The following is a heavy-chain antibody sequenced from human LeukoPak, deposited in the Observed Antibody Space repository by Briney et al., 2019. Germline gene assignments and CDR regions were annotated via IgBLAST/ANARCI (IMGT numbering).Heavy chain of an antibody. CDR1: GGSISSYY. V-gene: IGHV4-59*08. CDR3: ARHGDYYDSSGYLDY. J-gene: IGHJ4*02. Sequence: SETLSLTCTVSGGSISSYYWSWIRQPPGKGLEWIGYIYYSGSTNYNPSLKSRVTISVDTSKNQLSLKLSSVTAADTAVYYCARHGDYYDSSGYLDYWGQGTLVTVSS. D-gene: IGHD3-22*01. CDR2: IYYSGST.